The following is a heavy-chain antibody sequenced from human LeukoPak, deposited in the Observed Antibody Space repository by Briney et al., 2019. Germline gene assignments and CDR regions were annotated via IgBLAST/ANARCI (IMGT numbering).Heavy chain of an antibody. CDR3: ARRSYYYGSGSTFGY. J-gene: IGHJ4*02. CDR2: INHSGST. Sequence: PSETLSLTCAVYGGSFSGYYWSWIRQPPGKGLEWIGEINHSGSTNYNPSLKSRVTISVDTSKNQFSLKLSSVTAADTAVYYCARRSYYYGSGSTFGYWGQGTLVTVSS. V-gene: IGHV4-34*01. D-gene: IGHD3-10*01. CDR1: GGSFSGYY.